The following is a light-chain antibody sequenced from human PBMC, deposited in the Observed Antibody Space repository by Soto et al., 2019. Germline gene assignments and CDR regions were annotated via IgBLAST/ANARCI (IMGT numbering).Light chain of an antibody. CDR1: QSVLYSSNNKNY. CDR2: WAS. Sequence: DIVMTQSPDSLAVSLGERATINCKSSQSVLYSSNNKNYLAWYQQKPGQPPKLLIYWASTRESGVPDRFSGSGSGTDFTLTITSLQAEDVAVYYCQQYYRTPPSFFTFGPGTKVEIK. V-gene: IGKV4-1*01. J-gene: IGKJ3*01. CDR3: QQYYRTPPSFFT.